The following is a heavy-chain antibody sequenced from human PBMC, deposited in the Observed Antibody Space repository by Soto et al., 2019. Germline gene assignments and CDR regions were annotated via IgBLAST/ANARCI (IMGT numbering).Heavy chain of an antibody. Sequence: ASAKVTCKASGYTFTGNYMQWVRQAPGQGLEWMGWINPNSGGTNYAQKFQGWVTMTRDTCISTAYMELSRLRSDDTAVYYCARDRGDITMVRGVIGAIDYYYYVMAVWGKGTTVTVSS. CDR1: GYTFTGNY. J-gene: IGHJ6*04. V-gene: IGHV1-2*04. CDR2: INPNSGGT. CDR3: ARDRGDITMVRGVIGAIDYYYYVMAV. D-gene: IGHD3-10*01.